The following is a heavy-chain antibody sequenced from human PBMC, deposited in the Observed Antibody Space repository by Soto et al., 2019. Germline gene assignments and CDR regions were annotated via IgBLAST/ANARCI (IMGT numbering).Heavy chain of an antibody. Sequence: SETLSLTCTVSGGSVSSGSYYWSWIRQPPGKGLEWIGYIYYSGSTNYNPSLKSRVTISVDTSKNQFSLKLSSVTAADTAVYYCARDCGGDCYSNRFDYWGQGTLVTV. CDR1: GGSVSSGSYY. CDR2: IYYSGST. D-gene: IGHD2-21*02. CDR3: ARDCGGDCYSNRFDY. J-gene: IGHJ4*02. V-gene: IGHV4-61*01.